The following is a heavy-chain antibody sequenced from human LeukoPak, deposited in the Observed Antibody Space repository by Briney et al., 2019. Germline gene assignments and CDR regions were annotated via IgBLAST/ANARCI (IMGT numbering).Heavy chain of an antibody. V-gene: IGHV3-20*04. D-gene: IGHD1-1*01. J-gene: IGHJ4*02. CDR2: INWNGGST. CDR3: ARVRVQLDLNYHFDY. CDR1: GFTFDDYG. Sequence: PGGSLRLSCAASGFTFDDYGMSWVRQAPGKGLEWVSGINWNGGSTGYADSVKGRFTISRDNAKNSLYLQMNSLRAEDTALYYCARVRVQLDLNYHFDYWGQGTLVTVSS.